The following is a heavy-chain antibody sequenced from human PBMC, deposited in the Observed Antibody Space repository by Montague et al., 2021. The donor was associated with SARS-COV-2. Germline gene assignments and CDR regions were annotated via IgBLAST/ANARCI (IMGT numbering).Heavy chain of an antibody. Sequence: SLRLSCAASGFTFSTYGMYWVRQPPGKGLEWVSEVHGRGDGTYYADSVEGRFTISRDNSKNTLYLQMNSLRGEDTAVYYCARDQNYGMDVWGQGTTVIVSS. J-gene: IGHJ6*02. V-gene: IGHV3-23*01. CDR2: VHGRGDGT. CDR1: GFTFSTYG. CDR3: ARDQNYGMDV.